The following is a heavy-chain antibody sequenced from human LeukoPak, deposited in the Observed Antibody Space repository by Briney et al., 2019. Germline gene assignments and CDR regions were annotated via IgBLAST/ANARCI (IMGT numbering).Heavy chain of an antibody. CDR1: GFTFSSYA. J-gene: IGHJ4*02. CDR3: ASSQQLELYELSNNYYFDY. Sequence: GSLRLSCAASGFTFSSYAMSWVRQAPGKGLEWIGRTYTSGSTNYNPSLKSRVTMSVDTSKNQFSLKLSSVTAAGTAVYYCASSQQLELYELSNNYYFDYWGQGTLVTVSS. D-gene: IGHD6-13*01. CDR2: TYTSGST. V-gene: IGHV4-4*07.